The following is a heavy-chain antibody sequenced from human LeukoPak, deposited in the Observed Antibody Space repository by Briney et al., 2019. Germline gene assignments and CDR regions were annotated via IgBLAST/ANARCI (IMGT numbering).Heavy chain of an antibody. D-gene: IGHD2-15*01. CDR3: ARADERGYCSGGSCHYFDY. V-gene: IGHV4-34*01. CDR1: GGSFSGYY. J-gene: IGHJ4*02. CDR2: INHSGST. Sequence: SETLSLTCAVYGGSFSGYYWSWIRQPPGKGLKCIGEINHSGSTNSNPSLKSPVTISVDTSKNQFSLKLSSVTAADTAVYYCARADERGYCSGGSCHYFDYWGQGTLVTVSS.